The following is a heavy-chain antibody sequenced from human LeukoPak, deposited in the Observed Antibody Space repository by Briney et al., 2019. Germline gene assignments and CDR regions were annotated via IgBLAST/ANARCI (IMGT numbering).Heavy chain of an antibody. D-gene: IGHD6-6*01. CDR1: GGSFSGYY. CDR2: INHSGST. CDR3: ASPNKYSSLENGMDV. J-gene: IGHJ6*02. Sequence: SETLSLTCAVYGGSFSGYYWSWIRQPPGKGLEWIGEINHSGSTNYNPSLKSRVTISVDTSKNQFSLKLSSVTAADTAVYYCASPNKYSSLENGMDVWGQGTTVTVSS. V-gene: IGHV4-34*01.